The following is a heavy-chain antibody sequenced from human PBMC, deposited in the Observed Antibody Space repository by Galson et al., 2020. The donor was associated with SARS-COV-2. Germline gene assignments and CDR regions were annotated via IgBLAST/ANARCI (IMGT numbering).Heavy chain of an antibody. CDR3: ARHMSGVTVTSAFHL. CDR1: GGSISSSSYY. V-gene: IGHV4-39*01. Sequence: SETLSLTCTVSGGSISSSSYYWGWIRQPPGKGLEWIGSIYYSGSTYYNPSLKSRVTISVDTSKNQFSLTLSSVTAADTALYYCARHMSGVTVTSAFHLWGQGTLVSVSS. J-gene: IGHJ3*01. CDR2: IYYSGST. D-gene: IGHD3-10*01.